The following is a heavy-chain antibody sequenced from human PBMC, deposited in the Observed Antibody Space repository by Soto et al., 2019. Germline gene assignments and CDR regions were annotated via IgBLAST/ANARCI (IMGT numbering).Heavy chain of an antibody. Sequence: LRLSCAASGFTFSDHYMDWVRQAPGKGLEWVGRTRNKANSYTTEYAASVKGRFTISRDDSKNSLYLQMNSLKTEDTAVYYCASLHPGIGVAGGVYWGQGTLVTVSS. CDR2: TRNKANSYTT. CDR3: ASLHPGIGVAGGVY. D-gene: IGHD6-19*01. V-gene: IGHV3-72*01. CDR1: GFTFSDHY. J-gene: IGHJ4*02.